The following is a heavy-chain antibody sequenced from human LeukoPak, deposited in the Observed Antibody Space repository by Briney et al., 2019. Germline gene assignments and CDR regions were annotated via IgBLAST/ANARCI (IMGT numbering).Heavy chain of an antibody. CDR1: GGSIAVNHYY. V-gene: IGHV4-39*02. D-gene: IGHD6-6*01. CDR3: AREHRSSKYFDS. Sequence: SETLSLTCSVSGGSIAVNHYYWGWIRQPPGKGLEWIGSGLYTGNTYSNPSLRSRVTISVDTSKNEFSLKMNSVTAADTAAYYCAREHRSSKYFDSWGQGALMIVSS. J-gene: IGHJ4*02. CDR2: GLYTGNT.